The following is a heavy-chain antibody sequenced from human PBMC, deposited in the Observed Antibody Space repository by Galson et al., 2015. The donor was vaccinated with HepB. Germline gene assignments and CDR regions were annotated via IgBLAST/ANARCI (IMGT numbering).Heavy chain of an antibody. Sequence: SVKVSCKASGYTFTSYGISWVRQAPGQGLEWMGWISAYNGNTNYAQKLQGRVTMTTDTSTSTAYMELRSLRSDDTAVYYCARDTADIVVVPADLFDYWGQGTLVTVSS. CDR1: GYTFTSYG. CDR3: ARDTADIVVVPADLFDY. D-gene: IGHD2-2*01. J-gene: IGHJ4*02. V-gene: IGHV1-18*04. CDR2: ISAYNGNT.